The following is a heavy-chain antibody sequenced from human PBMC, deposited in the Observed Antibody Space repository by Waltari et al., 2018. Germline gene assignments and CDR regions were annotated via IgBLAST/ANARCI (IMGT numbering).Heavy chain of an antibody. J-gene: IGHJ4*02. CDR3: ARGGRPDYTTPWNFDY. Sequence: QVQLVQSGAEVKKPGSSVKVSCKASGGTFISYALSRVPPAPGQGLEWMGGIIPIFGTANYAQKFQRRVTITTDESTSTAYMELSSLRAEDTAVYYCARGGRPDYTTPWNFDYWGQGTLVTVSS. V-gene: IGHV1-69*05. CDR1: GGTFISYA. D-gene: IGHD4-4*01. CDR2: IIPIFGTA.